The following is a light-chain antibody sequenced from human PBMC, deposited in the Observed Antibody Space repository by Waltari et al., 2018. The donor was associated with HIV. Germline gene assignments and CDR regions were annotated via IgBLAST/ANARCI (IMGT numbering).Light chain of an antibody. CDR2: EGS. Sequence: QSALTQPASVSGSPGQSLTISCPGTRSDVGSYNLVSWSQQHPGKAPKLMIYEGSTRPSGVSNRFSGSKSGNTASLTISGLQAEDEADYYCCSYAGSSTFLYVFGTGTKVTVL. CDR1: RSDVGSYNL. CDR3: CSYAGSSTFLYV. J-gene: IGLJ1*01. V-gene: IGLV2-23*03.